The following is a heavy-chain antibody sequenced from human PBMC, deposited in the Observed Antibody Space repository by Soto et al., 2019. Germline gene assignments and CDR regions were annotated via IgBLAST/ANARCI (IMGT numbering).Heavy chain of an antibody. CDR1: GFTFSSYG. D-gene: IGHD3-22*01. Sequence: EVQLVESGGGLVQPGGSLRLSCAASGFTFSSYGMNWVRQAPGKGLEWVSYISSSSTNIYYADSVKGRFTIFRDNAKNSLYLQLNSLRDKHTAVYSCARSPYYYDSSNYYGYWGQGTLVTVSS. CDR2: ISSSSTNI. CDR3: ARSPYYYDSSNYYGY. V-gene: IGHV3-48*02. J-gene: IGHJ4*02.